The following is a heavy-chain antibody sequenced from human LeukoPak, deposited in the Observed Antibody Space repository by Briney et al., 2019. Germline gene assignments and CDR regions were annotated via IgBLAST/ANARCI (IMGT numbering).Heavy chain of an antibody. D-gene: IGHD3-10*01. J-gene: IGHJ4*02. V-gene: IGHV4-38-2*02. CDR2: IYHSGST. CDR3: ARAGGSGSYLQNYFDY. Sequence: PSETLSLTCTVSGYSISSGYYWGWIRQPPGKGLEWIGSIYHSGSTYYNPSLKSRVTISVDTSKNQFSLKLSSVTAADTAVYYCARAGGSGSYLQNYFDYWGQGTLVTVSS. CDR1: GYSISSGYY.